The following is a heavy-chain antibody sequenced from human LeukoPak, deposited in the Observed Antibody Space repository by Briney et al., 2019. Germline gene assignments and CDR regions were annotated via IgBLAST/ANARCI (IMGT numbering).Heavy chain of an antibody. Sequence: SETLSLTCAVYGGSFSGYYWSWIRQPPGKGLEWIGEINHSGSTNYNPSLKSRVTISVDTSKNQFSLKLSSVTAADTAVYYCARGELERSDFDYWGQGTLVTVSS. J-gene: IGHJ4*02. CDR3: ARGELERSDFDY. V-gene: IGHV4-34*01. CDR2: INHSGST. D-gene: IGHD1-1*01. CDR1: GGSFSGYY.